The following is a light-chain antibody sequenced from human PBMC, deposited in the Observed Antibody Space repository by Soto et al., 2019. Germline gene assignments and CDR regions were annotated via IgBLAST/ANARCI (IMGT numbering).Light chain of an antibody. CDR1: SSDVGGYNY. CDR3: GSFEAGTILL. V-gene: IGLV2-8*01. Sequence: QSALTQPPSASGSPGQSVTISCTGTSSDVGGYNYVSWYQQHPGKAPKLMIYEVSKRPSGVPDRFSGSKSGNTASLTVSGLKFAVGRDNYSGSFEAGTILLFAGGTTLPVL. CDR2: EVS. J-gene: IGLJ2*01.